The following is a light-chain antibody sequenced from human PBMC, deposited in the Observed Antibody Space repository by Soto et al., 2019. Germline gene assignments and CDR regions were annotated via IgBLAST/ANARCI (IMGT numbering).Light chain of an antibody. CDR2: ANN. V-gene: IGLV1-44*01. CDR3: AAWDDSLNGYV. J-gene: IGLJ1*01. CDR1: SSNIGNST. Sequence: QFVLTQAPSASGTPGQWVTISCSGSSSNIGNSTVNWYQQFPGTAPKLLIYANNRRPSGVPDRFSGSKSGTSASLAISGLQSEDEADYHCAAWDDSLNGYVFGAGTKPPS.